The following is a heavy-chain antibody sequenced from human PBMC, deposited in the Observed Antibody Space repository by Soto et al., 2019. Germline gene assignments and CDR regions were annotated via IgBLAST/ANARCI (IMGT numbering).Heavy chain of an antibody. J-gene: IGHJ4*02. CDR3: ARDGRYYYDSSGYLSAFDY. CDR1: GYTFTSYA. V-gene: IGHV1-3*01. Sequence: ASVKVSCKASGYTFTSYAMHWVRQAPGQRLEWMGWINAGNGNTKYSQKFQGRVTITRDTSASTAYMELSSLRSEDTAVYYCARDGRYYYDSSGYLSAFDYWGQGTLVTVPS. D-gene: IGHD3-22*01. CDR2: INAGNGNT.